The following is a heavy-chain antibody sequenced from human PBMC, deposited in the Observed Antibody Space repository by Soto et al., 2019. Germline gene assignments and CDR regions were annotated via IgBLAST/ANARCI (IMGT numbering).Heavy chain of an antibody. V-gene: IGHV1-2*02. Sequence: ASVKVSCKASGYTFTGYYMHWVRQAPGQGLEWMGWINPNSGGTNYAQKFQGRVTMTRDTSISTAYMELSRLRSDDTAVYYCARDPPHPARGYSYGSPRNYGMGVWGQGTTVTVSS. CDR3: ARDPPHPARGYSYGSPRNYGMGV. J-gene: IGHJ6*02. CDR1: GYTFTGYY. D-gene: IGHD5-18*01. CDR2: INPNSGGT.